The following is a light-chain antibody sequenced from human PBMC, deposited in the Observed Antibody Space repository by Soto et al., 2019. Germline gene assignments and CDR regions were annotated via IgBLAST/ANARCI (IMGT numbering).Light chain of an antibody. CDR1: QSVLSDY. J-gene: IGKJ4*01. CDR2: GVS. CDR3: QQYGNSPLT. V-gene: IGKV3-20*01. Sequence: EIVLTQSPDTLSLSPGQRATLSCRAIQSVLSDYFARYQQKPGQAPRVIIFGVSTRATGVPDRFSGSGSGTDFTLTISRLEPEDFALYYCQQYGNSPLTFGGGT.